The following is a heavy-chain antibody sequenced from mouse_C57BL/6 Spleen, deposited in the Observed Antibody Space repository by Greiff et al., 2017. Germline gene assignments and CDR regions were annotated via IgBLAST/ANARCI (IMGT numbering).Heavy chain of an antibody. CDR1: GYTFTSYT. CDR3: APYYYGSSYVGY. D-gene: IGHD1-1*01. CDR2: INPSSGYT. Sequence: VQLQESGAELARPGASVKMSCKASGYTFTSYTMHWVKQRPGQGLEWIGYINPSSGYTKYNQKFKDKATLTADKSSSTAYMQLSSLTSEDSAVYYCAPYYYGSSYVGYWGQGTSVTVSS. V-gene: IGHV1-4*01. J-gene: IGHJ4*01.